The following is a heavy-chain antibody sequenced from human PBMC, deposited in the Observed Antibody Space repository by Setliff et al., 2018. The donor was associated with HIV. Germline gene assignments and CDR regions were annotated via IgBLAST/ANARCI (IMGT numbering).Heavy chain of an antibody. Sequence: GGSLRLSCAVSGLTFSSYWMHWVRQAPGKGLVWVSNINPDGSETNYADSVKGRFTISRDNAKNTLYLQLNSLRADDTAVYYCVMFSASSGWGQGTQVTVSS. CDR2: INPDGSET. D-gene: IGHD6-6*01. V-gene: IGHV3-74*01. J-gene: IGHJ4*02. CDR1: GLTFSSYW. CDR3: VMFSASSG.